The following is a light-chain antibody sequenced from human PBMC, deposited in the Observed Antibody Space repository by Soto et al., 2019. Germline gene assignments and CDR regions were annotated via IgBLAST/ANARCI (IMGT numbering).Light chain of an antibody. CDR1: SXDVGGYNY. Sequence: QSVLTQPPSASGSPGQSVTISCTGTSXDVGGYNYVSWYQQHPGKAPKLVIYEVTKRPSGVPDRFSGSKSGNTASLTVSGLQAEDEADYYCSSFTGASTIFGTGTKVIV. J-gene: IGLJ1*01. V-gene: IGLV2-8*01. CDR2: EVT. CDR3: SSFTGASTI.